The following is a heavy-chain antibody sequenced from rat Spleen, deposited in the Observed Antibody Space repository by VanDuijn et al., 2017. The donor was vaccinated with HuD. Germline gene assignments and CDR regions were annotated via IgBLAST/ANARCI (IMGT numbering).Heavy chain of an antibody. CDR3: ATGPRILRLDWFAY. D-gene: IGHD1-6*01. J-gene: IGHJ3*01. CDR1: GFTFSNYG. V-gene: IGHV5-29*01. Sequence: EVQLVESGGGLVQPGRSLKLSCTASGFTFSNYGMAWVRQAPTKGLEWVATINSDGTSTYYRDSVKGRFTISRDNAKSTLYLQMDSLTSEDTATYYCATGPRILRLDWFAYWGQGTLVTVSS. CDR2: INSDGTST.